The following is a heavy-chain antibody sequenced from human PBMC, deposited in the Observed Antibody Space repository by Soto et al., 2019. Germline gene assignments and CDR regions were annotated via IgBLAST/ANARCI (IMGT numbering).Heavy chain of an antibody. CDR1: GFTFSNYA. V-gene: IGHV3-23*01. J-gene: IGHJ4*02. CDR3: AKAGCSGGTCYLYYFDY. Sequence: PGGSLRLSCAASGFTFSNYAMSWVRQAPGKGLEWVSTISGRGGNTYYADCVKGRFTISRDNSRNTLYLQMDSLRVEDSAVYSCAKAGCSGGTCYLYYFDYWGQGALVTVSS. CDR2: ISGRGGNT. D-gene: IGHD2-15*01.